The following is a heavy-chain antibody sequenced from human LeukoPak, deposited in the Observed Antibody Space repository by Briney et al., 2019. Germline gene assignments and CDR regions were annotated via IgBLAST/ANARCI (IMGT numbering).Heavy chain of an antibody. CDR1: GYSFIDYR. CDR3: ARDVIMGGSQGWFDP. Sequence: ASVKVSCKASGYSFIDYRIHWVRQAPGQGLECMGWISPRSGATKYYIERFQGRFTMTRDTSISTAYMELSGLTYDDTAMYFCARDVIMGGSQGWFDPWGQGTLVTVSS. V-gene: IGHV1-2*02. CDR2: ISPRSGAT. J-gene: IGHJ5*02. D-gene: IGHD2-8*01.